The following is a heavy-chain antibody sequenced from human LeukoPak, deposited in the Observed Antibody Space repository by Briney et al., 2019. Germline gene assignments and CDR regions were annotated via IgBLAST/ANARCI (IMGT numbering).Heavy chain of an antibody. V-gene: IGHV3-23*01. D-gene: IGHD4-11*01. CDR1: GFTFSSYA. J-gene: IGHJ4*03. CDR3: GRDPNGNYVGPFDF. Sequence: PGGSLRLSCSASGFTFSSYAMTWVRQAPGKGLEWVPSITSDSRTSYGDSVKGRLTISRDNSKNPVYLQMDSLRAEDTAIFYCGRDPNGNYVGPFDFWGRGKLVTVSS. CDR2: ITSDSRT.